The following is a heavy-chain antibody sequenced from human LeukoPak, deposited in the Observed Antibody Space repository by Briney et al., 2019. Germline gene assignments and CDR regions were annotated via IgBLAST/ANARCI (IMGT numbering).Heavy chain of an antibody. Sequence: SETLSLTCAVYGGSFSGYYWSWIRQPPGKGLEWIGEINHSGSTNYNPSLKSRVTISVDTSKNQFSLKVRSVTAADTAVYYCARDSSYSSSFDYWGQGTLVTVSS. V-gene: IGHV4-34*01. CDR2: INHSGST. D-gene: IGHD6-13*01. CDR1: GGSFSGYY. CDR3: ARDSSYSSSFDY. J-gene: IGHJ4*02.